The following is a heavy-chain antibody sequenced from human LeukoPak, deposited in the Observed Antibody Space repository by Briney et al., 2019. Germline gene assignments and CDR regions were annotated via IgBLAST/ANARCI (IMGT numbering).Heavy chain of an antibody. V-gene: IGHV4-59*01. CDR3: AKIKTTFGVVTHAFDI. CDR1: GGYMENIY. D-gene: IGHD3-3*01. CDR2: IYHQAGT. J-gene: IGHJ3*02. Sequence: SETLSLTCTVSGGYMENIYWHWIRQPPGKGLEWIGYIYHQAGTEYNPSLKNRVAISVDTSKNQFSLKLSSVTAADTAVYYCAKIKTTFGVVTHAFDIWGQGTIVTVSP.